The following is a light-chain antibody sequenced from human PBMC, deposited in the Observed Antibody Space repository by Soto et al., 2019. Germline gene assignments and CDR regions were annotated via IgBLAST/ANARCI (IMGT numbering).Light chain of an antibody. CDR3: QQYGTLSIT. V-gene: IGKV3-20*01. CDR2: AAF. CDR1: QSVSRNY. J-gene: IGKJ5*01. Sequence: IVLTQSPGTLSLSPGERATLSCRASQSVSRNYLAWYQQKPGQAHRLLIYAAFSRATGIPDRFSGSGSGTAFSLTISIQEPEDFAVYYCQQYGTLSITFGQGTRLDIK.